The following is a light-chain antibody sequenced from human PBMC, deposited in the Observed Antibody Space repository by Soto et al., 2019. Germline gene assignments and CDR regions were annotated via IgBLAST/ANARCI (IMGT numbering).Light chain of an antibody. CDR3: QQYDDLPIT. CDR2: AAS. Sequence: DIQMTQSPSSLSASVGDRVTITCRASQTISRYANWYQQKPGKAPKLLIYAASSLQSGVPSRFSGSGSGTDFTLTISSLQAEDVATYYCQQYDDLPITFGQGTRLEIK. J-gene: IGKJ5*01. CDR1: QTISRY. V-gene: IGKV1-39*01.